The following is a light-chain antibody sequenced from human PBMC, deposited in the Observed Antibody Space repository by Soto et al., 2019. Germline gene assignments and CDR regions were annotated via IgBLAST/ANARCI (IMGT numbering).Light chain of an antibody. J-gene: IGKJ1*01. V-gene: IGKV3-20*01. CDR3: QQHSSAPLT. Sequence: EIVLSQSPGTLSLSLGERATLSCRATQSVSNSYLAWYQQKPGQAPRLLIYGASSRATGIPDRFSGSGSGTDFTLTISRLEPEDFAVYYCQQHSSAPLTFGQGTKVEVK. CDR1: QSVSNSY. CDR2: GAS.